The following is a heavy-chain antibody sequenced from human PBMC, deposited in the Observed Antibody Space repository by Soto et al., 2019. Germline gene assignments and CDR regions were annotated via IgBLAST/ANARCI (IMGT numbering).Heavy chain of an antibody. CDR3: ARLWSGERPPDY. D-gene: IGHD3-10*01. J-gene: IGHJ4*02. CDR1: GDSIYSSSYY. Sequence: SQTLSLTCTVAGDSIYSSSYYWGWIRQPPGKGLEWIGSIHYSGSTYYNPSLKSRVTISVNTSKKQFYLNLSSVTAADTAVHFCARLWSGERPPDYWGQGSLVTVSS. V-gene: IGHV4-39*01. CDR2: IHYSGST.